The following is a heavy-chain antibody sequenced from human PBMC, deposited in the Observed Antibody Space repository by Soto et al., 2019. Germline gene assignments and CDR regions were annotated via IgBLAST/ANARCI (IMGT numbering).Heavy chain of an antibody. Sequence: SETLSLTCTVSGGSINSGDYYWSWIRQPPGKGLEWIGYIYYSGSTYYSPSLKSRVIISLDTSKNQFSLKFTSVTAADTAVYYCARDDEAVRRPSLYYYYGMDVWGQGTTVTVSS. J-gene: IGHJ6*02. CDR1: GGSINSGDYY. D-gene: IGHD6-6*01. V-gene: IGHV4-30-4*01. CDR3: ARDDEAVRRPSLYYYYGMDV. CDR2: IYYSGST.